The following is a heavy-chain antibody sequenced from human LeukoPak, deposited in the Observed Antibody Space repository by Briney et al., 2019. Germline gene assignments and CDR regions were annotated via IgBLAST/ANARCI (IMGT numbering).Heavy chain of an antibody. CDR2: ISSSSSYI. Sequence: PGGSLRHSCAASGFTFSSYAMSWVRQAPGKGLEWVSSISSSSSYIYYADSVKGRFTISRDNAKNSLYLQMNSLRAEDTAVYYCARGIAAAGANWFDPWGQGTLVTVSS. CDR3: ARGIAAAGANWFDP. CDR1: GFTFSSYA. J-gene: IGHJ5*02. V-gene: IGHV3-21*01. D-gene: IGHD6-13*01.